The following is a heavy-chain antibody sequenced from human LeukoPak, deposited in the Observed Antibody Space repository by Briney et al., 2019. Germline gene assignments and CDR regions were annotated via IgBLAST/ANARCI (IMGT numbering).Heavy chain of an antibody. V-gene: IGHV4-34*01. J-gene: IGHJ4*02. CDR3: ARTPIYYFDNSGYYS. D-gene: IGHD3-22*01. CDR2: INHSGST. Sequence: SETLSLTCAVYGGSFSGYYWSWIRQPPGKGLEWIGEINHSGSTNYNPSLKSRVTISFYTSKNQFSLKLSSVTAADTAVYYCARTPIYYFDNSGYYSWGQGTLVTVSS. CDR1: GGSFSGYY.